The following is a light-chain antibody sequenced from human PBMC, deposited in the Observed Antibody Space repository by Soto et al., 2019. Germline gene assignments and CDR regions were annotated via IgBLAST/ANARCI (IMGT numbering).Light chain of an antibody. CDR3: QSYDSSLSGGV. CDR1: DSNIGAGYD. V-gene: IGLV1-40*01. J-gene: IGLJ3*02. Sequence: QLVLTQPPSVSGAPGQRVTISCTGRDSNIGAGYDVHWYQQLPGTAPKLLIYGNINRPSGVPDRFSGSKSGTSASLAITGLQAEDEADYYCQSYDSSLSGGVFGGGTKVTVL. CDR2: GNI.